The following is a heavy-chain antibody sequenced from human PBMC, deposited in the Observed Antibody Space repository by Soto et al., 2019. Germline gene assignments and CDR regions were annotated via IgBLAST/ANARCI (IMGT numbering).Heavy chain of an antibody. CDR1: GYSFTSYW. CDR2: IDPSDSYT. V-gene: IGHV5-10-1*01. J-gene: IGHJ6*02. D-gene: IGHD4-17*01. CDR3: ASDYGDYARGMDV. Sequence: GESLKISCKGSGYSFTSYWISWVRQMPGKGLEWMGRIDPSDSYTNYSPSFQGHVTISADKSISTAYLQWSSLKASDTAMYYCASDYGDYARGMDVWGQGTKVTVSS.